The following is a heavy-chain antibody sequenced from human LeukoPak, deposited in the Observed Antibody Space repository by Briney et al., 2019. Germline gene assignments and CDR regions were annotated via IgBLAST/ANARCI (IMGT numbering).Heavy chain of an antibody. D-gene: IGHD2-2*01. J-gene: IGHJ3*02. CDR3: ARHRYDKYCSTNGCPGAFDI. V-gene: IGHV5-51*01. CDR2: IYPDDSHT. Sequence: GESLKTSCKGSGYNFTPYWIAWVRQMPGEGLEWMGIIYPDDSHTTYSPSFQGRVTISVDKSITTAYLQWSSLKASDTAMYYCARHRYDKYCSTNGCPGAFDIWGQGTTVTVSS. CDR1: GYNFTPYW.